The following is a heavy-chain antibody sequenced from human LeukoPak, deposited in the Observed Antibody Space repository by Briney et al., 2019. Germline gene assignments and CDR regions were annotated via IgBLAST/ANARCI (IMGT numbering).Heavy chain of an antibody. CDR1: GGSISSSNW. Sequence: SETLSLTCAVSGGSISSSNWWSWVRQPPGKGLEWIGEIYHSGSTNYNPSLKSRVTISVDKSKNQFSLKLSSVTAADTAVYYCARDPRGIAVAGYYYGMDVWGQGTTVTVSS. D-gene: IGHD6-19*01. J-gene: IGHJ6*02. CDR3: ARDPRGIAVAGYYYGMDV. CDR2: IYHSGST. V-gene: IGHV4-4*02.